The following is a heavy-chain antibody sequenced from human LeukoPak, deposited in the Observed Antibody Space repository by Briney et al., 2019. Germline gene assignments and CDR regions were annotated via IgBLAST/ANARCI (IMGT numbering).Heavy chain of an antibody. CDR1: GGSFSGYY. CDR2: INHSGST. D-gene: IGHD5-18*01. Sequence: PSETLSLTCAVYGGSFSGYYWSWIRQPPGKGLEWIGEINHSGSTNYNPSLKSRVTISVDTSKNQFSLKLSSVTAADTAVYYRARGGNTAMSDFDYWGQGTLVTVSS. V-gene: IGHV4-34*01. J-gene: IGHJ4*02. CDR3: ARGGNTAMSDFDY.